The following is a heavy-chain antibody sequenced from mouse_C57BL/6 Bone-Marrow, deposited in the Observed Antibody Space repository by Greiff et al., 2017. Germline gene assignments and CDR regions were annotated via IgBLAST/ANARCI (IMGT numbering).Heavy chain of an antibody. CDR2: IDPSDSET. Sequence: VQLQQPGAELVRPGSSVKLSCKASGYTFTSYWMHWVKQRPIQGLEWIGNIDPSDSETHYNQKFKDKATLTVDKSSSTAYMQLSSLTSEDSAVYYCASHGSPYYFDYWGQGTTLTVSS. CDR1: GYTFTSYW. D-gene: IGHD2-2*01. V-gene: IGHV1-52*01. J-gene: IGHJ2*01. CDR3: ASHGSPYYFDY.